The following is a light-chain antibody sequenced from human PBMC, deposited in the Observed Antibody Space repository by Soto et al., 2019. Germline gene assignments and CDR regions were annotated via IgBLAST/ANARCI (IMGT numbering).Light chain of an antibody. V-gene: IGKV3-15*01. J-gene: IGKJ1*01. CDR1: QNISSN. Sequence: EIVMTQSPATLSVSPGERASLSCRASQNISSNLAWYQHKPGQAPRLLCYGASVRATGIPARFSGSGSGTEFALTISSLQSEDFAVYYCQQYNNWPRTFGQGTKVDVK. CDR2: GAS. CDR3: QQYNNWPRT.